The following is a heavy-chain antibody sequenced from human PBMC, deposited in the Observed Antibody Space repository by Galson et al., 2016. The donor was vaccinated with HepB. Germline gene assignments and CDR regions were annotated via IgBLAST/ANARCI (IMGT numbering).Heavy chain of an antibody. V-gene: IGHV1-69*13. J-gene: IGHJ6*02. CDR1: GGTFRSYV. Sequence: SVKVSCKAPGGTFRSYVINWVRQAPGQGLEWMGGIIPKFDTANYAQRFQGRVTITADESTSTAYMELSSLRSEDTAVYFCARETVTTDYYYYYGMDVWGQGTTVTVSS. CDR3: ARETVTTDYYYYYGMDV. CDR2: IIPKFDTA. D-gene: IGHD4-11*01.